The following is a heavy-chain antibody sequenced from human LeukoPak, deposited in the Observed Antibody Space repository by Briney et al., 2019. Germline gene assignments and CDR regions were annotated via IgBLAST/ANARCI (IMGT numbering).Heavy chain of an antibody. CDR1: GFTFDGYA. J-gene: IGHJ4*02. V-gene: IGHV3-9*01. CDR3: AKDYGGNHWFDY. CDR2: ISWDSGAI. D-gene: IGHD4-23*01. Sequence: GGSLGLSCAASGFTFDGYAMHWVRQAPGKGLEWVSGISWDSGAIGYADSVKGRFTISRDNAKSSLYLQMDSLRAEDTALYYCAKDYGGNHWFDYWGQGTLVTVSS.